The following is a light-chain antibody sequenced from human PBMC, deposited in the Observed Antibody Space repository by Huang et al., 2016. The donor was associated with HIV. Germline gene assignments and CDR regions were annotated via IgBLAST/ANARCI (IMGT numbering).Light chain of an antibody. V-gene: IGKV3-15*01. CDR1: QSVGSN. J-gene: IGKJ4*01. Sequence: EIMMTQSPATLSVSPGERATLSCRASQSVGSNLAWYQQKPGQAPRLLLFGASNRVTGIPARFSGSGAGTEFTLIISPLQSEDFAVYFCQQYNDWPPLSFGGGTKVEI. CDR3: QQYNDWPPLS. CDR2: GAS.